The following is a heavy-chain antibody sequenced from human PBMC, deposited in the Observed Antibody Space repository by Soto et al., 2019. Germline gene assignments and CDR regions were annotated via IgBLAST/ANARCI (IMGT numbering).Heavy chain of an antibody. CDR2: IDPSGGGT. Sequence: QVQLVQSGAEVKKPGASVKVSCKASGYTFPTYYMHWVRQAPGQGLEWMGIIDPSGGGTSYAQKFTGRLTMTRDTSTSAVYMELSSMRSEDTAVHYCARDRVDCSGGNCWRSVEDTWGQGTLVTVSS. CDR1: GYTFPTYY. V-gene: IGHV1-46*01. D-gene: IGHD2-15*01. CDR3: ARDRVDCSGGNCWRSVEDT. J-gene: IGHJ5*02.